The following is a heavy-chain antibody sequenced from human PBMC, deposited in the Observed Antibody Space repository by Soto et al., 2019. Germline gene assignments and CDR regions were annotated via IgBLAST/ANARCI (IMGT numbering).Heavy chain of an antibody. CDR3: ARGIAARPDYGMDV. D-gene: IGHD6-6*01. V-gene: IGHV1-2*04. J-gene: IGHJ6*02. CDR1: GYTFTGYY. Sequence: QVQLVQSGAEVKKPGASVKVSCKASGYTFTGYYMHWVRQAPGQGLEWMGWINPNSGGTNYAQKFQSWVTMTRDTXXSTAYMELSRLRSDDTAVYYCARGIAARPDYGMDVWGQGTTVTVSS. CDR2: INPNSGGT.